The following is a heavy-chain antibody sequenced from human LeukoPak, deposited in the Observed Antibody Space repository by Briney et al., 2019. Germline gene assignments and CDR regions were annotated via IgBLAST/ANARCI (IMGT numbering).Heavy chain of an antibody. J-gene: IGHJ4*02. D-gene: IGHD6-13*01. CDR1: GFTFGDYA. CDR2: IKQDGSEK. Sequence: GGSLRLSCTTSGFTFGDYAMSWVRQAPGKGLEWVANIKQDGSEKYYVDSVKGRFTISRDNAKNSLYLQMNSLRAEDTAVYYCAREAEYSSSWYGGGDYWGQGTLVTVSS. CDR3: AREAEYSSSWYGGGDY. V-gene: IGHV3-7*01.